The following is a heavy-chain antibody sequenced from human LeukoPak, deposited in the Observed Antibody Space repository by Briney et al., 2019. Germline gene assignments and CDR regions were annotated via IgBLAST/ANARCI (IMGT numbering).Heavy chain of an antibody. J-gene: IGHJ6*02. CDR3: ARYSGSYEVNYYYYYGMDV. Sequence: GGSLRLSCAASGSTFSNYWMAWDRQAPGKGPEWVANINLDGSQKYYVDSVKGRFTISRDNAKDSLYLQMNSLRAEDTAVYYCARYSGSYEVNYYYYYGMDVWGQGTTVTVSS. V-gene: IGHV3-7*03. D-gene: IGHD1-26*01. CDR2: INLDGSQK. CDR1: GSTFSNYW.